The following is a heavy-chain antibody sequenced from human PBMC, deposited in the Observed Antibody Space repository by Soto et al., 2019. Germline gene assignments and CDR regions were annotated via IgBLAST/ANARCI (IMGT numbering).Heavy chain of an antibody. CDR2: INPGNGNT. J-gene: IGHJ4*02. CDR1: GYTFTSYV. Sequence: QVQLVQSGAEVRKPGASVKVSCKGVGYTFTSYVIHWVRQAPGQNLEWMGWINPGNGNTKYSQKFQGRVTMTRDTPAITAYMELSSLRSEDTAVYYCARGLAVTVPVAYWGQGTLVTVSS. D-gene: IGHD6-19*01. CDR3: ARGLAVTVPVAY. V-gene: IGHV1-3*01.